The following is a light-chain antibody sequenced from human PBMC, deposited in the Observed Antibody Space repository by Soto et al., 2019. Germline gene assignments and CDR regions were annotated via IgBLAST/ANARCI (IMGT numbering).Light chain of an antibody. V-gene: IGKV3-20*01. CDR1: QSVSSSY. J-gene: IGKJ1*01. CDR2: GAS. CDR3: QQYGSSPQT. Sequence: IVLTQSPVTQSLPPVESATLPCRASQSVSSSYLAWYQQKPGQAPRLLIYGASSRATGIPDRFSGSGSGTDFTLTISRLEPEDFAVYYCQQYGSSPQTFGQGTKVDIK.